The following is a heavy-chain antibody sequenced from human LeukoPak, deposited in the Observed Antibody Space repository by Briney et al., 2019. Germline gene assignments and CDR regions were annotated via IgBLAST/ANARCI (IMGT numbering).Heavy chain of an antibody. D-gene: IGHD3-16*01. V-gene: IGHV3-66*01. CDR2: IYSGGST. J-gene: IGHJ6*02. CDR3: ANRGSYYYYYGMDV. Sequence: GGSLRLSCAASGFTVSSNYMSWVRQAPGKGLEWVSVIYSGGSTYYADSVKGRFTISRDNSKNTLYLQMNSLRAEDTAVYYCANRGSYYYYYGMDVWGQGTTVTVSS. CDR1: GFTVSSNY.